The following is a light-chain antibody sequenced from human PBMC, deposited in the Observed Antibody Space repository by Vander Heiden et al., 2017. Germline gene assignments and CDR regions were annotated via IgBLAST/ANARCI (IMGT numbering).Light chain of an antibody. Sequence: ETVITHPPATLSVSPGERATLSCRASQSVSSNLAWYQQKPGQAPRLLIYGASTRATGIPARFSGSGSGTEFTLTISSLQSEDFAVYYCQQYNNWLRGFGQGTKVEIK. J-gene: IGKJ1*01. CDR2: GAS. V-gene: IGKV3-15*01. CDR1: QSVSSN. CDR3: QQYNNWLRG.